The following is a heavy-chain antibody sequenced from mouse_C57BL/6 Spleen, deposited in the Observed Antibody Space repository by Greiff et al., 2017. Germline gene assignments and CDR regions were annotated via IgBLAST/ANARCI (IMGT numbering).Heavy chain of an antibody. J-gene: IGHJ2*01. CDR2: IDPSDSYT. CDR3: ARGETVSKSFDY. CDR1: GYTFTSYW. V-gene: IGHV1-69*01. Sequence: VQLQQPGAELVMPGASVKLSCKASGYTFTSYWMHWVKQRPGQGLEWIGEIDPSDSYTNYNQKFKGKSTLTVDKSSSTAYMQLSSLTSEDSAVYYCARGETVSKSFDYWGQGTTLTVSS.